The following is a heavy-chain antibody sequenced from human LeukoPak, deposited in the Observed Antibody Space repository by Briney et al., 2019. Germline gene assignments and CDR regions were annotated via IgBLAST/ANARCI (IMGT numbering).Heavy chain of an antibody. Sequence: PGRSLRLSCAASGFTFSSYGMHWVRQAPGKGLEWVAVISYDGSNKYYADSVKGRFTISRDNSKNMLYLQMHSLRAEDTAVYYCAKDTRGYYYGMDVWGQGTTVTVSS. J-gene: IGHJ6*02. CDR1: GFTFSSYG. CDR2: ISYDGSNK. CDR3: AKDTRGYYYGMDV. V-gene: IGHV3-30*18. D-gene: IGHD3-10*01.